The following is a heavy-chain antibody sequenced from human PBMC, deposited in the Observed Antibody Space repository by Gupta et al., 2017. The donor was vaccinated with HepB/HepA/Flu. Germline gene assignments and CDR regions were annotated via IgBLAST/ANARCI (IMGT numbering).Heavy chain of an antibody. J-gene: IGHJ4*02. D-gene: IGHD6-6*01. V-gene: IGHV4-59*01. CDR3: ARGLSSIAARPVGYFDY. CDR1: GGSISSYY. Sequence: GLVKPSETLSLTCTVSGGSISSYYWSWIRQPPGKGLEWIGYIYYSGSTNYNPSLKSRVTISVDTSKTQFSLKLSSVTAANTAVYYWARGLSSIAARPVGYFDYWGQGPLGTVA. CDR2: IYYSGST.